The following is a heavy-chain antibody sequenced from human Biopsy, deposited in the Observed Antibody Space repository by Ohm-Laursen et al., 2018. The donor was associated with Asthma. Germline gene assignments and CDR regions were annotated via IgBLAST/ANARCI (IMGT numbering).Heavy chain of an antibody. J-gene: IGHJ4*02. CDR3: VAGFPKENVRYSFEF. V-gene: IGHV1-24*01. D-gene: IGHD5-18*01. CDR2: HDHEEGGT. Sequence: EASVKVSCKISGYNLIDLSMHWVRQAPGQGLEWMGGHDHEEGGTVKAQKFQGRVTVTDDTATETAYMELSSLRSEDTAVYFCVAGFPKENVRYSFEFWGQGTLVTVSS. CDR1: GYNLIDLS.